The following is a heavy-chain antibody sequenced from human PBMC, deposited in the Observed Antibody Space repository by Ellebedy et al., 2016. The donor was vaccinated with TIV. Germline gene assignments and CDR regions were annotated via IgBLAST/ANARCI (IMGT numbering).Heavy chain of an antibody. CDR1: GFTFSTYA. CDR3: ARVREIATVFRALDY. V-gene: IGHV3-64*01. D-gene: IGHD5-24*01. J-gene: IGHJ4*02. Sequence: GESLKISCAASGFTFSTYAMHWVRQAPGKGLEYVSTMSINGATTYYASSVKGRFTISRDNSKNTLYLQMGSLRPDDTAMYYCARVREIATVFRALDYWGQGTLVTVSS. CDR2: MSINGATT.